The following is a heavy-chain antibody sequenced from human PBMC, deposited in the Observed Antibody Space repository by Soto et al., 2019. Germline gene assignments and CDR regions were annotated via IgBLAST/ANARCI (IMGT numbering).Heavy chain of an antibody. CDR3: ARAATDTIFGVVSYGMDV. J-gene: IGHJ6*02. CDR1: GFTFSSYA. D-gene: IGHD3-3*01. V-gene: IGHV3-30-3*01. Sequence: GGSLRLSCAASGFTFSSYAMHWVRQAPGKXLEWVAVISYDGSNKYYADSVKGRFTISRDNSKNTLYLQMNSRRAEDTAVYYCARAATDTIFGVVSYGMDVWGQGATVTVSS. CDR2: ISYDGSNK.